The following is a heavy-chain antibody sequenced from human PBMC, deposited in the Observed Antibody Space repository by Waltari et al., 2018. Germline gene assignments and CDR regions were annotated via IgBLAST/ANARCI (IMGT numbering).Heavy chain of an antibody. J-gene: IGHJ5*02. CDR1: GYSISSGYY. V-gene: IGHV4-38-2*01. CDR2: IYHSGST. D-gene: IGHD6-13*01. Sequence: QVQLQESGPGLVKPSETLSLTCAVSGYSISSGYYWGWIRQPPGKGLEWIGSIYHSGSTYNTPALKSRVTISVDTSKNQFSLKLSSVTAADTAVYYCARPNIAAAAKGWFDPWGQGTLVTVSS. CDR3: ARPNIAAAAKGWFDP.